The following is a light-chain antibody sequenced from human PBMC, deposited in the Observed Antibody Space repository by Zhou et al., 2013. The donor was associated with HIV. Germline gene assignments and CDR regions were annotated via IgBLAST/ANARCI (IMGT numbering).Light chain of an antibody. V-gene: IGKV3-20*01. J-gene: IGKJ3*01. Sequence: EIVLTQSPGTLSLSPGERATLSCRASQSVSSSYLAWYQQKPGQAPRLLIYGASSRAPGIPDRFSGSGSGTDSTLTISRLEPEDFAVYYCQQYGSFFGPGTKLDIK. CDR3: QQYGSF. CDR2: GAS. CDR1: QSVSSSY.